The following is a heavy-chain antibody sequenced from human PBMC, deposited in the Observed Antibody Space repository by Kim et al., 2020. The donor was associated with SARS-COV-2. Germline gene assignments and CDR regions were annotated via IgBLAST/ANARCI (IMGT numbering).Heavy chain of an antibody. V-gene: IGHV4-39*01. Sequence: SETLSLTCTVSGGSISSSTYYWGWIRQPPGKGLEWIGSVSYSGSTYYNPSLKSRVTISVDTSKNQFSLKLTSVTAADTAVYYCARPMEAARFGDAFDIWGQGTMVTVSS. D-gene: IGHD2-15*01. CDR3: ARPMEAARFGDAFDI. CDR2: VSYSGST. CDR1: GGSISSSTYY. J-gene: IGHJ3*02.